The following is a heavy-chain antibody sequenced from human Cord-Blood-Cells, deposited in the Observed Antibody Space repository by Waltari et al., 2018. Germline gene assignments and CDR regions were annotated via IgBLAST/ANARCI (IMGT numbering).Heavy chain of an antibody. CDR3: AREAGNY. V-gene: IGHV3-53*01. CDR2: IYSGGST. CDR1: GITGSSND. J-gene: IGHJ4*02. D-gene: IGHD6-13*01. Sequence: EVQLVESGGGLIQPGGSLRLPSAASGITGSSNDMSWVRQAPGKGLEWVSVIYSGGSTYYADSVKRRFTISRDNSKNTLYLQMNSLRAEDTAVYYCAREAGNYWGQGTLVTVSS.